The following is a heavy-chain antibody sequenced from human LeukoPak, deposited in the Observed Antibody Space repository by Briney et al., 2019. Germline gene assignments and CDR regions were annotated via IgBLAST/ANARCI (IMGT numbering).Heavy chain of an antibody. Sequence: PGGSLRLSCAASGFTVSSNYMSWVRQAPGKGLEWVSVIYSGGSTYYADSVKGRFTTSRDNYKNTLYLQMNSLRAEDTAVYYCARVEMATSSNWFDPWGQGTLVTVSS. V-gene: IGHV3-53*01. CDR3: ARVEMATSSNWFDP. CDR2: IYSGGST. CDR1: GFTVSSNY. D-gene: IGHD5-24*01. J-gene: IGHJ5*02.